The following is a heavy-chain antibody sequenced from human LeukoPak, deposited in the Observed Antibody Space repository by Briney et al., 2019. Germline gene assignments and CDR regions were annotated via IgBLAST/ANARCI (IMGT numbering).Heavy chain of an antibody. CDR2: IYPGDSDT. Sequence: GEALQISFQGSGYSFTSYWIGWVRPMPGKGREWMGIIYPGDSDTRYSPSFQGQVTISADKSISTAYLQWSSLKASDTAMYYCARQSGSSSWFDYWGQGTLVTVSS. D-gene: IGHD6-13*01. CDR1: GYSFTSYW. V-gene: IGHV5-51*01. CDR3: ARQSGSSSWFDY. J-gene: IGHJ4*02.